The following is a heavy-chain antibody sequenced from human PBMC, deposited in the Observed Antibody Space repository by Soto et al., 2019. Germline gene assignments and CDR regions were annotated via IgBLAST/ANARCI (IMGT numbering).Heavy chain of an antibody. CDR2: INPNSGGT. Sequence: ASVKVSCKASGYTFTGYYMHWLRQAPGQGLEWMGWINPNSGGTNYAQKFQGWVTMTRDTSISTAYMELSRLRSDDTAVYYCARDYYDSAFDIWGQGTMVTVSS. CDR3: ARDYYDSAFDI. CDR1: GYTFTGYY. V-gene: IGHV1-2*04. J-gene: IGHJ3*02. D-gene: IGHD3-22*01.